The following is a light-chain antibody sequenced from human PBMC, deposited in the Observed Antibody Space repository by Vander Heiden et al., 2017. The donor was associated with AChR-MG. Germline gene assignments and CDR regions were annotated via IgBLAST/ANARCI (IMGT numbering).Light chain of an antibody. V-gene: IGLV1-44*01. CDR2: NND. Sequence: QSVLTQTPSASGTPGQRVAISCSGSSSNIGSHYVYWYQQLPGAAPKLLIYNNDQRPSGVPDRFSGSKSGTSASLAISGLQSEDEADYYCAVWDDNLNGVFGGGTKLTVL. J-gene: IGLJ2*01. CDR3: AVWDDNLNGV. CDR1: SSNIGSHY.